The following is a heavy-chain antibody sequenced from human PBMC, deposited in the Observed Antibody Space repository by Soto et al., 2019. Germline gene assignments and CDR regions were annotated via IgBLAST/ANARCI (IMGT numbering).Heavy chain of an antibody. CDR2: INPNSGST. J-gene: IGHJ6*02. Sequence: GASVKVSCKASGYTFTGYYMHWVRQAPGQGLEWMGWINPNSGSTNYAQKFQGWVTMTTDTSISTAYMELSRLTSADTAVYYCAREELRFLEWSIPDYGMDVWGQGTTVTVSS. D-gene: IGHD3-3*01. V-gene: IGHV1-2*04. CDR3: AREELRFLEWSIPDYGMDV. CDR1: GYTFTGYY.